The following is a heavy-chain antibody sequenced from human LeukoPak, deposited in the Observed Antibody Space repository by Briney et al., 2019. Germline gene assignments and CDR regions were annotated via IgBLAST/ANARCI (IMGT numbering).Heavy chain of an antibody. V-gene: IGHV2-70*11. D-gene: IGHD2-2*01. CDR1: GFSLSTSGMC. Sequence: SGPALVKPTQTLTLTCTFSGFSLSTSGMCVSWIRQRPGKALEWLARIDWDDDKYYSTSLKTRLTISKDTSKNQVVLTMTNMDPVDTATYYCARINLDCSSTSCYHYFDYWGQGTLVTVSS. CDR3: ARINLDCSSTSCYHYFDY. J-gene: IGHJ4*02. CDR2: IDWDDDK.